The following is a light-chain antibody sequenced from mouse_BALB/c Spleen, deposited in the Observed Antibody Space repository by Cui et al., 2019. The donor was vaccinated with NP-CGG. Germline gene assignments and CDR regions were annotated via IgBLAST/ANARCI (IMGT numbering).Light chain of an antibody. V-gene: IGLV1*01. Sequence: QAVVTQESALTTSPGETVTLTCRSNTGAVTTSNYANWVQEKPDHLFTGLIVGTNNRAPGVPARFSGSLIGDKAALTITGTQTEDEAIYFCALWYGNHWVFGGGTKLTVL. J-gene: IGLJ1*01. CDR3: ALWYGNHWV. CDR1: TGAVTTSNY. CDR2: GTN.